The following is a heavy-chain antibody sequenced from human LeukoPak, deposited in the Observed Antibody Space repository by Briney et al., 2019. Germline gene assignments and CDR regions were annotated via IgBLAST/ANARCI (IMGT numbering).Heavy chain of an antibody. J-gene: IGHJ3*02. Sequence: GGPLRLSCAASGFTFNNYNLHWVRQAPGKGLEWVSSINSRSAYIYYAASMKGRFTISRANAKNSLYLQMNSLRGEDTAVYYWARGRWEIPGATGGGIDIWGQGTMVTVSS. CDR3: ARGRWEIPGATGGGIDI. CDR1: GFTFNNYN. CDR2: INSRSAYI. V-gene: IGHV3-21*06. D-gene: IGHD1-14*01.